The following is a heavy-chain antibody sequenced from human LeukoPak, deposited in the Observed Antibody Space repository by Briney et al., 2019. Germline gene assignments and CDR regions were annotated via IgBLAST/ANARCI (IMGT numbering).Heavy chain of an antibody. CDR3: ARDEARGYDFRPQDH. J-gene: IGHJ4*02. CDR2: IYYSGST. V-gene: IGHV4-39*02. CDR1: GGSISSSSCY. Sequence: SETLSLTCTVSGGSISSSSCYWGWIRQPPGKGLEWIGSIYYSGSTYYNPSLKSRVTISVDTSKNQFSLKLSSVTAADTAVYYCARDEARGYDFRPQDHWGQRTLVSVSS. D-gene: IGHD3-3*01.